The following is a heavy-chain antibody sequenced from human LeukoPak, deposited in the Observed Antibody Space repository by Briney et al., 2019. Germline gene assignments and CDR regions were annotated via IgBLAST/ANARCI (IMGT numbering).Heavy chain of an antibody. CDR2: IYYSGST. V-gene: IGHV4-31*03. CDR1: GGSISSGGYY. J-gene: IGHJ4*02. Sequence: SETLSLTCTVSGGSISSGGYYWSWIRQHPGKGLEWIGYIYYSGSTYYNPSLKSRVTISVDTSKNQFSLKLSSVTAADTAVYYCARSRLNYGDYGSDFDYWGQGTLVTVSS. D-gene: IGHD4-17*01. CDR3: ARSRLNYGDYGSDFDY.